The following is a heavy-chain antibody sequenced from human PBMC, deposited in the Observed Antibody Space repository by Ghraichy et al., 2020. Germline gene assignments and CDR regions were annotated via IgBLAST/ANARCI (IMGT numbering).Heavy chain of an antibody. CDR1: GGSFSGYY. D-gene: IGHD6-6*01. V-gene: IGHV4-34*01. CDR3: ARGLSSSSGMGFDY. J-gene: IGHJ4*02. Sequence: SETLSLTCAVYGGSFSGYYWSWIRQPPGKGLEWIGEINHSGSTNYNPSLKSRVTISVDTSKNQFSLKLSSVTAADTAVYYCARGLSSSSGMGFDYWGQGTLVTVSS. CDR2: INHSGST.